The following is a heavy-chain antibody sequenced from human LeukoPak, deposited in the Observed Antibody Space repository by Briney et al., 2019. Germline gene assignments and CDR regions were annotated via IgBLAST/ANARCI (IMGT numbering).Heavy chain of an antibody. CDR1: GGSISSSSYY. Sequence: SETLSLTCTVSGGSISSSSYYWGWIRQPPGKGLEWIGSIYYSGSTYYNPSLKSRVTISVDTSKNQFSLKLSSVTAADTAVYYCARAFRTYADFDYWGQGTLVTVSS. CDR3: ARAFRTYADFDY. V-gene: IGHV4-39*07. CDR2: IYYSGST. J-gene: IGHJ4*02. D-gene: IGHD1-14*01.